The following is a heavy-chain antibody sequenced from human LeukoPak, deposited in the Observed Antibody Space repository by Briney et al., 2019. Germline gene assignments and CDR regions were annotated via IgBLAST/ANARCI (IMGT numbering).Heavy chain of an antibody. V-gene: IGHV3-23*01. CDR2: ISGSGGDT. CDR3: AKVGPSGATGSFDY. D-gene: IGHD5-12*01. CDR1: GFSSTSFA. J-gene: IGHJ4*02. Sequence: PGGSLRLSCAASGFSSTSFAMFWVRQAPGRGLEWVSAISGSGGDTYYGDSVKGRFTISRDNSKNTLYLQMNSLRVEDTAVYYCAKVGPSGATGSFDYWGQGTLVTVSS.